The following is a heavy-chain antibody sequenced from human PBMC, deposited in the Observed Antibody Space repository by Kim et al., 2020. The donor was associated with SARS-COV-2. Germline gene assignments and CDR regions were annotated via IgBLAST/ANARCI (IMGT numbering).Heavy chain of an antibody. J-gene: IGHJ3*02. V-gene: IGHV1-69*01. CDR3: ASTYCGGDCSYAFDI. D-gene: IGHD2-21*02. Sequence: QKFQGRVTITADESTSTADMELSSLRSEDTAVYYCASTYCGGDCSYAFDIWGQGTMVTVSS.